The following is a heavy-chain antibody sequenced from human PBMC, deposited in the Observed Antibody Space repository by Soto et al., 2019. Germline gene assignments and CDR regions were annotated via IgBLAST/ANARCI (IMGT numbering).Heavy chain of an antibody. D-gene: IGHD1-1*01. CDR3: ARGQLT. CDR2: FDPEDGET. Sequence: GASVKVSCKVSGYTLTELSMHWVRQAPGKGLEWMGGFDPEDGETIYAQKFQGRVTITADKSTSTAYMELSGLRSEDTAVYYCARGQLTWGQGTLVTVSS. J-gene: IGHJ5*02. CDR1: GYTLTELS. V-gene: IGHV1-24*01.